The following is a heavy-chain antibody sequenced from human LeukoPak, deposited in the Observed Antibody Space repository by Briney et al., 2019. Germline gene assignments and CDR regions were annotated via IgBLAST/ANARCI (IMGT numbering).Heavy chain of an antibody. D-gene: IGHD3-22*01. Sequence: GGSLRLSCAASGFTVGSNYMSWVRQAPGKGLEWVSVIYSGGSTYYADSVKGRFTISRDNSKNTLYLQMNSLRAEDTAVYYCARVGVVVNYYYYYYMDVWGRGTTVTVSS. J-gene: IGHJ6*03. CDR3: ARVGVVVNYYYYYYMDV. CDR2: IYSGGST. V-gene: IGHV3-53*01. CDR1: GFTVGSNY.